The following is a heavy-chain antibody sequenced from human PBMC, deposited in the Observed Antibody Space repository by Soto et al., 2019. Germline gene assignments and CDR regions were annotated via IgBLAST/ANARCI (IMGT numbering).Heavy chain of an antibody. D-gene: IGHD3-10*01. V-gene: IGHV4-34*01. CDR1: GGSFSGYY. Sequence: SETLSLTCAVYGGSFSGYYWSWIRQPPGKGLEWIGEINHSGSTNYNPSLKSRVTISVDTSKNQFSLKLSSVTAADTAVYYCARNRIRVWFGELSYFDPWGQGTLVTVAS. CDR2: INHSGST. J-gene: IGHJ5*02. CDR3: ARNRIRVWFGELSYFDP.